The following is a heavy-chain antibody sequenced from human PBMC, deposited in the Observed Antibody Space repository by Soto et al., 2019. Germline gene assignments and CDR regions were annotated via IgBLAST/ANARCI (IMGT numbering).Heavy chain of an antibody. V-gene: IGHV1-18*01. CDR2: IGAYNGDT. Sequence: ASVKVSCKASGYTFPNYGVSWVRQAPGQGLEWMGWIGAYNGDTIYAQKVQGRVTMTTDTSTSTAYMDLRSLRSDDTAVYYCARDMDPHCSSSSCFGNWFDPWGQGTLVTVSS. J-gene: IGHJ5*02. CDR1: GYTFPNYG. D-gene: IGHD2-2*01. CDR3: ARDMDPHCSSSSCFGNWFDP.